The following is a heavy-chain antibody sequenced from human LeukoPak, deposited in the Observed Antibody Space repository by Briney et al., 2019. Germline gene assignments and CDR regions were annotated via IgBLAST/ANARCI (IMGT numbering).Heavy chain of an antibody. J-gene: IGHJ5*02. D-gene: IGHD6-13*01. CDR2: ISYDGSNK. V-gene: IGHV3-30*03. CDR1: GFTFSSYG. Sequence: GGSLRLSCAASGFTFSSYGMHWVRQAPGKGLEWVAVISYDGSNKYYADSVKGRFTISRDNSKNTLYLQMNSLRAEDTAVYYCARADVARIAAGGTSRFDPWGQGTLVTVSS. CDR3: ARADVARIAAGGTSRFDP.